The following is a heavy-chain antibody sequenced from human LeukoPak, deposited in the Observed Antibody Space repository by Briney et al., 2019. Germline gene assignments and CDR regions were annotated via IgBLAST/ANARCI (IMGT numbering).Heavy chain of an antibody. CDR1: GFTFSSYA. CDR2: ISGSGGST. Sequence: GGSLRLSCAASGFTFSSYAMSWVRQAPGKGLEWVSAISGSGGSTYYADSVKGRFTISRDNSKNTLYLQMNSLRAEDTPVYYCATYSSGWYGGFDYWGQGTLVTVSS. V-gene: IGHV3-23*01. CDR3: ATYSSGWYGGFDY. J-gene: IGHJ4*02. D-gene: IGHD6-19*01.